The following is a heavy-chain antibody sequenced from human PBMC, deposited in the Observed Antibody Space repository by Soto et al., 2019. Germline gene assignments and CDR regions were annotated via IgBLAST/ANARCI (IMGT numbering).Heavy chain of an antibody. V-gene: IGHV4-59*01. D-gene: IGHD3-22*01. CDR3: ARFYYDSSGYYWGVGYYVMDV. CDR1: ECSISSYY. Sequence: SESLSLTFAECECSISSYYWSWSRPTPGKGLEWIGYIYYSGSTNYNPSLKSRVTISVDTSKNQFSLKLSSVTAADTAVYYCARFYYDSSGYYWGVGYYVMDVWGQGTTVTVSS. CDR2: IYYSGST. J-gene: IGHJ6*02.